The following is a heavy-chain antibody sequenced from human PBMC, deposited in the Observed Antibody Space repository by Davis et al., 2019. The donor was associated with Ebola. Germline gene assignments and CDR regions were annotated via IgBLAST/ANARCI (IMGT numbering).Heavy chain of an antibody. Sequence: GGSLRLSCAASGFPFSYYWMSWVRQAPGKGLEWVANIRQDGSEQYYVDSVKGRFTISRDNSKSTLYLHMNSLRPEDTAVYYCARDRALGDAFDIWGQGTMVTVSS. J-gene: IGHJ3*02. CDR1: GFPFSYYW. CDR2: IRQDGSEQ. V-gene: IGHV3-7*01. CDR3: ARDRALGDAFDI.